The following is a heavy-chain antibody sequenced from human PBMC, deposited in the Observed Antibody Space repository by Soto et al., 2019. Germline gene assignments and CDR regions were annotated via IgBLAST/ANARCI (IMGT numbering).Heavy chain of an antibody. D-gene: IGHD2-8*01. J-gene: IGHJ4*02. CDR3: ASRYCTNGVCYWSFDY. CDR2: INHSGST. Sequence: QAQLQQWGAGLLKPSETLSLTCAVYGGSFSGYYWSWIRQPPGKGLEWIGEINHSGSTNYNPSLKSRVTISVDTSKNQFSLKLSSVTAADTAVYYCASRYCTNGVCYWSFDYWGQGTLVTVSS. V-gene: IGHV4-34*01. CDR1: GGSFSGYY.